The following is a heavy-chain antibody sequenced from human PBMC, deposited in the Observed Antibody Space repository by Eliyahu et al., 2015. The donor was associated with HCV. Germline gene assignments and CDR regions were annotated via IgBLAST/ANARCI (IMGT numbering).Heavy chain of an antibody. D-gene: IGHD2-2*01. V-gene: IGHV3-23*01. CDR1: GFTFSSYA. J-gene: IGHJ4*02. Sequence: EVQLLESGGGLVQPGGSLRLSCAASGFTFSSYAXSWVRQAPGKGLEWVSAISGSGGSTYYADSVKGRFTISRDNSKNTLYLQMNSLRAEDTAVYYCAKDSAHIVVVPAAMRYFDYWGQGTLVTVSS. CDR2: ISGSGGST. CDR3: AKDSAHIVVVPAAMRYFDY.